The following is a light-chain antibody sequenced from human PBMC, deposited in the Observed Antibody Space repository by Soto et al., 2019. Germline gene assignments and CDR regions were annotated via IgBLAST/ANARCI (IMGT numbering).Light chain of an antibody. Sequence: EIVMTQSPATLSVSPGERATLSCRASQSVSTNLAWYQQKPGQAPRFLIYGASTRATDIPARFSGSGSETEFTLTISSLQSEDFAVYYCQQYNNWPLTFGGGTKVDIK. V-gene: IGKV3-15*01. CDR2: GAS. CDR3: QQYNNWPLT. CDR1: QSVSTN. J-gene: IGKJ4*01.